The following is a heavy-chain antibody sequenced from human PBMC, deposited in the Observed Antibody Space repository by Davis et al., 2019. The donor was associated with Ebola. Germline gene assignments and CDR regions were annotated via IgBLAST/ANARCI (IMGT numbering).Heavy chain of an antibody. V-gene: IGHV1-18*01. CDR3: ARGTIFGVVINFHYYYYMDV. Sequence: ASVKVSCKASGYTFTSYGISWVRQAPGQGLEWMGWISAYNGNTNYAQKLQGRVTMTTDTSTSTAYMELRSLRSDDTAVYYCARGTIFGVVINFHYYYYMDVWGKGTTVTVSS. CDR1: GYTFTSYG. J-gene: IGHJ6*03. D-gene: IGHD3-3*01. CDR2: ISAYNGNT.